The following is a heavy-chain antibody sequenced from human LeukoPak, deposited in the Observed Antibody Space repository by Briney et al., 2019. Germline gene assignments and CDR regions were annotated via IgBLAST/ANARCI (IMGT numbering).Heavy chain of an antibody. CDR3: ARDGSGGWPYYYYYMDV. CDR2: IYTSGST. V-gene: IGHV4-4*07. CDR1: GGSISSYY. D-gene: IGHD6-19*01. J-gene: IGHJ6*03. Sequence: PSETLSLTCTVSGGSISSYYWSWIRQPAGKGLEWIGRIYTSGSTNYNPSLKSRVTMSVDTSKNQFSLKLSSVTAADTAVYYCARDGSGGWPYYYYYMDVRGKGTTVTISS.